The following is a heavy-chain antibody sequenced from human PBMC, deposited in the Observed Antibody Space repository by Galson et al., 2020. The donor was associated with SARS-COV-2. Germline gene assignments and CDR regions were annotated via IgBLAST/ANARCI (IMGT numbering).Heavy chain of an antibody. CDR2: INHSGST. Sequence: SETLSLTCAVYGGSFSGYYWSWIRQPPGKGLEWIGQINHSGSTNYKPSLRSRVSISVDTAKNQFSLRVTSVTAADTAVYYCARVPVEVVPARHQNKINVGVPDYWGQGTLGTVSS. J-gene: IGHJ4*02. V-gene: IGHV4-34*01. CDR3: ARVPVEVVPARHQNKINVGVPDY. CDR1: GGSFSGYY. D-gene: IGHD2-15*01.